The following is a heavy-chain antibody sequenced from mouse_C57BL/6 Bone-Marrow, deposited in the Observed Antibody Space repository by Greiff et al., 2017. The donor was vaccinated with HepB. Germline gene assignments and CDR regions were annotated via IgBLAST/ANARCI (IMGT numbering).Heavy chain of an antibody. CDR1: GFTFSSYA. CDR2: ISDGGSYT. Sequence: EVKVVESGGGLVKPGGSLKLSCAASGFTFSSYAMSWVRQTPEKRLEWVATISDGGSYTYYPDNVKGRFTISRDNAKNNLYLQMSHLKSEDTAMYYCARFITTVVASYYFDYWGQGTTLTVSS. CDR3: ARFITTVVASYYFDY. J-gene: IGHJ2*01. D-gene: IGHD1-1*01. V-gene: IGHV5-4*03.